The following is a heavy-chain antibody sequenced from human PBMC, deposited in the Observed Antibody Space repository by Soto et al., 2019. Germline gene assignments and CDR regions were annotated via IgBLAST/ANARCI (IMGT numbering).Heavy chain of an antibody. CDR2: ISAYNGNT. CDR3: AREASYYGAAPWFFDL. CDR1: GYTFTSYG. D-gene: IGHD4-17*01. V-gene: IGHV1-18*01. J-gene: IGHJ2*01. Sequence: ASVKVSCKASGYTFTSYGISWVRQAPGQGLEWMGWISAYNGNTNYAQKLQGRVTMTTDTSPSTAYMELRSLRSDDTAVYYCAREASYYGAAPWFFDLWGRGTLVTVSS.